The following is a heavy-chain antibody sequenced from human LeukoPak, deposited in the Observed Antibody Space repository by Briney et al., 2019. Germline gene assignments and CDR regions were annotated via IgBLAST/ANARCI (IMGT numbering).Heavy chain of an antibody. Sequence: ASVKVSCKASGFTFTSSAMQWVRQARGQRLEWIGWIVVGSGNTNYAQKFQERVTITRDMSTSTAYMELSSLRSEDTAVYYCXXXXXVXATSTGYFDLWGRGTLVTVSS. CDR1: GFTFTSSA. J-gene: IGHJ2*01. D-gene: IGHD1-26*01. CDR2: IVVGSGNT. CDR3: XXXXXVXATSTGYFDL. V-gene: IGHV1-58*02.